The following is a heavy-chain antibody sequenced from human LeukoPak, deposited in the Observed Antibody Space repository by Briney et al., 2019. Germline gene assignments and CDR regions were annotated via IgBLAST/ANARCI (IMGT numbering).Heavy chain of an antibody. CDR1: GGSFSGYY. Sequence: PSETLSLTCAVYGGSFSGYYWAWIRQPPGEGLECIGNIYYSGSTYYNPSLKSRVTISVDTSKNQFSLKLSSVTAADTAVYYCARHESILVVPTAKAFDIWGQGTMVTVSS. J-gene: IGHJ3*02. D-gene: IGHD3-22*01. CDR2: IYYSGST. V-gene: IGHV4-34*01. CDR3: ARHESILVVPTAKAFDI.